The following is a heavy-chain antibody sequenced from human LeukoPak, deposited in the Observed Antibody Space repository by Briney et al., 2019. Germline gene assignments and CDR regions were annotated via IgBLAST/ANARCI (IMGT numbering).Heavy chain of an antibody. CDR3: ARAPGSSVLGAFDI. CDR1: GGSISSYY. J-gene: IGHJ3*02. CDR2: IYHSGST. V-gene: IGHV4-59*12. Sequence: SETLSLTCTVSGGSISSYYWSWIRQPPGKGLEWIGDIYHSGSTKYSPYLMRRGTISAERTKNKTSLLLSCVTAADTAVYYCARAPGSSVLGAFDIWGQRTMVTASS. D-gene: IGHD6-6*01.